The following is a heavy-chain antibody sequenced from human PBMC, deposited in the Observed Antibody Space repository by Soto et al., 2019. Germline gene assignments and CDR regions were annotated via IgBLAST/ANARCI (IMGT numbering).Heavy chain of an antibody. CDR2: FYYSGST. Sequence: SETLSLTCTVSGDSISTNSYSWGWIRRPPGQGLEWIGLFYYSGSTHYNPSLKSRLTVSVDTSKNQFSLKVSSVTAADTAVYYCASGTGYYRDGAFDIWGQGTMVT. CDR3: ASGTGYYRDGAFDI. CDR1: GDSISTNSYS. J-gene: IGHJ3*02. V-gene: IGHV4-39*01. D-gene: IGHD3-9*01.